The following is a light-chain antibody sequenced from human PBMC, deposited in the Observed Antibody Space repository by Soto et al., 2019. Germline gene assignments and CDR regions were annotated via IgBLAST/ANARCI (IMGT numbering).Light chain of an antibody. CDR3: QPWGTGILWV. Sequence: QLVLTQSPSASASLGASVKLTCTLSSGHSSYAIAWHQQQPEKGPRYLMKLNSDGSHSKGDGIPDRFSGSSSGAERYLTISSLQSEDEADYYCQPWGTGILWVFGTGTKVTVL. V-gene: IGLV4-69*01. CDR1: SGHSSYA. J-gene: IGLJ1*01. CDR2: LNSDGSH.